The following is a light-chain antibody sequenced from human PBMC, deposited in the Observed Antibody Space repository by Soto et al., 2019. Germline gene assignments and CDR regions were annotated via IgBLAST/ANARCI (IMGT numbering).Light chain of an antibody. CDR3: ATWSDSLKGWV. J-gene: IGLJ3*02. V-gene: IGLV1-44*01. CDR2: AND. CDR1: SSDIGSNS. Sequence: QSVLTQPPSASRTPGQRVTIPWSGSSSDIGSNSVNWYQQLPGAAPRLLIYANDHRPSGVPDRFSASKSGTSASLAISGVRSEDEAFYYCATWSDSLKGWVFGGGTKVTVL.